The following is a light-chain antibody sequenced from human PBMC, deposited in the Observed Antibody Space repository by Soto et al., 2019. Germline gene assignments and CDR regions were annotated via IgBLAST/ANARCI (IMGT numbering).Light chain of an antibody. CDR3: QQYNNWPQLT. J-gene: IGKJ4*01. Sequence: EIMMTQSPATLSVSPGERATLSCWASQSVSSNLAWYQQKPGQAPRLLIYGASTRATGIPARFSGSGSGTEFTLTISSLQSEDFAVYYCQQYNNWPQLTFGGGTKVDIK. CDR1: QSVSSN. CDR2: GAS. V-gene: IGKV3-15*01.